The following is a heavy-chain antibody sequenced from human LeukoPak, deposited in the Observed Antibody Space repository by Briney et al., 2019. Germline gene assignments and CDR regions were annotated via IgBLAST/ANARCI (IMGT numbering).Heavy chain of an antibody. CDR1: GGSFSGYY. V-gene: IGHV4-34*01. J-gene: IGHJ4*02. D-gene: IGHD5-18*01. Sequence: PSETLSLTXAVYGGSFSGYYWSWIRQPPGKGLEWIGEINHSGSTNYNPSLKSRVTISVDTSKNQFSLKLSSVTAADTAVYYCARRYSYYFDYWGQGTLVTVSS. CDR3: ARRYSYYFDY. CDR2: INHSGST.